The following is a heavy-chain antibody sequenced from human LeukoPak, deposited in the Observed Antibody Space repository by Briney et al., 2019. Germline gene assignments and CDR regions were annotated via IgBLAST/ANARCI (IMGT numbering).Heavy chain of an antibody. CDR2: IGTAGDT. D-gene: IGHD6-13*01. Sequence: PGGSLRLSCAASGFTFSSYDMHWVRQATGKGLEWVSAIGTAGDTYYPGSVKGRFTISRENAKNSLYLQMNSLRAGDTAVYYCARGVRWGSSSWYGRYYYYYMDVWGKGTTVTVSS. CDR1: GFTFSSYD. J-gene: IGHJ6*03. V-gene: IGHV3-13*01. CDR3: ARGVRWGSSSWYGRYYYYYMDV.